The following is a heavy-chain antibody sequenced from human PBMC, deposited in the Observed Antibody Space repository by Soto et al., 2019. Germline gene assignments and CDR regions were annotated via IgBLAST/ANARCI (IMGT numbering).Heavy chain of an antibody. CDR2: VSFDGTNT. Sequence: QVQLVESGGGVVQPGESLRLSCVGSGFTFASFPIHWVRQAPGRGLEWLSLVSFDGTNTYSGDSVRGRVSMSRDNSLDTSYLEIPHLRSDDTGIFYCARDDFRSMDLVYGVFDVWGQGTMVTVSS. V-gene: IGHV3-30*03. CDR1: GFTFASFP. J-gene: IGHJ3*01. CDR3: ARDDFRSMDLVYGVFDV. D-gene: IGHD2-2*03.